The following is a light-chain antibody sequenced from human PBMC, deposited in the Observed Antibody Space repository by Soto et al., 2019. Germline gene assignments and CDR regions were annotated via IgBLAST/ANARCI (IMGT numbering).Light chain of an antibody. CDR2: GAS. V-gene: IGKV3D-15*01. CDR1: QGISSD. J-gene: IGKJ5*01. CDR3: QCYSDPPPAV. Sequence: EKVMTQSPATLSVSPGERATLSCRASQGISSDLAWYQQKPGQAPRLLIYGASTRATGIPARFSGSGSGTEFTLTISSLQSEDFAVYYCQCYSDPPPAVFGQGTRLEI.